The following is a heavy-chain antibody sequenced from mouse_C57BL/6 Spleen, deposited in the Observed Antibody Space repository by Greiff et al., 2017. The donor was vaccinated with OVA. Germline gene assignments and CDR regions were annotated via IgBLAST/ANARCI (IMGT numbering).Heavy chain of an antibody. CDR2: ISDGGSYT. V-gene: IGHV5-4*01. D-gene: IGHD1-1*01. J-gene: IGHJ1*01. Sequence: EVQLVESGGGLVKPGGSLKLSCAASGFTFSSYAMSWVRQTPETRLEWVATISDGGSYTYYPDNVKGRFTISSDNAKNNLYLKMSHLKSEDTAMYYCARKAPFTTVVSPWYCDVWVAGTTVTVSS. CDR1: GFTFSSYA. CDR3: ARKAPFTTVVSPWYCDV.